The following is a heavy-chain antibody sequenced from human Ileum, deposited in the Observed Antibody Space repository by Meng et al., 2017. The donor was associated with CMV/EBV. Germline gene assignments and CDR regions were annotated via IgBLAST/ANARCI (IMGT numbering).Heavy chain of an antibody. CDR3: AKVGLPFDS. J-gene: IGHJ5*01. V-gene: IGHV3-30*02. Sequence: GESLKISCAASGFTFSNSGMHWVRQAPGRGLEWVAFIRSDGSNRYSADSVKGRFTISRDNSKNTLYLQMNSLRAEDTALYYCAKVGLPFDSWGQGTLVTVSS. CDR2: IRSDGSNR. CDR1: GFTFSNSG.